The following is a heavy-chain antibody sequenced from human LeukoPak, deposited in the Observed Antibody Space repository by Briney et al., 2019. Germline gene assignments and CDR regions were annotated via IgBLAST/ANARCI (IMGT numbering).Heavy chain of an antibody. Sequence: SVKVSCKASRFTFSSPTVQWVRQARGQRLEWIGWIVVGSGNTNYAQKFQERVTITRDMSTSTAYMELSSLRSEDTAVYYCAAELPVPAAMSPFHNWFDPWGQGTLVTVSS. D-gene: IGHD2-2*01. CDR3: AAELPVPAAMSPFHNWFDP. CDR2: IVVGSGNT. J-gene: IGHJ5*02. V-gene: IGHV1-58*01. CDR1: RFTFSSPT.